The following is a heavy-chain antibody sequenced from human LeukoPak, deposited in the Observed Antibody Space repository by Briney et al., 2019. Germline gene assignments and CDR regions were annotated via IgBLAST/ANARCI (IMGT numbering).Heavy chain of an antibody. CDR3: ARDHSSGWYGGNWFDP. V-gene: IGHV1-18*01. CDR1: GYTLTSYG. Sequence: ASVKVSCKASGYTLTSYGISWVRQAPGQGLEWMGWISAYNGNTNYAQKLQGRVTMTTDTSTSTAYMELRSLRSDDTAVYYCARDHSSGWYGGNWFDPWGQGTLVTVSS. CDR2: ISAYNGNT. D-gene: IGHD6-19*01. J-gene: IGHJ5*02.